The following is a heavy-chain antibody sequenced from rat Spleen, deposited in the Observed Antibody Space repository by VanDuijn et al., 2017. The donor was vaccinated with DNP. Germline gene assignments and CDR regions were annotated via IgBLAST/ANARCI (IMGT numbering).Heavy chain of an antibody. Sequence: QVRLRESGPGLVQPSHTLSLTCTVSGFSLTSYAVSWVRQPPGKGLEWIAAISSGENTYYNPALKSRLSISRDTSKSQVFLKMNSLQTEDTAIYFCTRVLYNGYQRHYWSVDFWGPGTMVTVSS. CDR2: ISSGENT. V-gene: IGHV2S12*01. J-gene: IGHJ1*01. CDR1: GFSLTSYA. D-gene: IGHD1-6*01. CDR3: TRVLYNGYQRHYWSVDF.